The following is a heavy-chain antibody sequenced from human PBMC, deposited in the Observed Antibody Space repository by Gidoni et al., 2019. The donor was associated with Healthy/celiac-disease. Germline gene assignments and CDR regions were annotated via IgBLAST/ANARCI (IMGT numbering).Heavy chain of an antibody. D-gene: IGHD5-12*01. J-gene: IGHJ4*02. CDR1: GYTFTGYY. V-gene: IGHV1-2*02. CDR3: ARELGRRGSRGGYNWVDY. Sequence: QVQLVQSGAEVKKPGASVKVSCKASGYTFTGYYMHWVRQGPGRGLEGMGWINPNSGGTNYAQKFQGRVTMTRDTSISTAYMELSRLRSDDTAVYYCARELGRRGSRGGYNWVDYWGQGTLVTVSS. CDR2: INPNSGGT.